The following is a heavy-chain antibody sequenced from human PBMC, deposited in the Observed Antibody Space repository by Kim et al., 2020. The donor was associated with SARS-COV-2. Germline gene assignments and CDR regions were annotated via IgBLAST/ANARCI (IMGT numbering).Heavy chain of an antibody. Sequence: GGSLRLSCVASGFTFTIYWMTWVRQAPGKGLEWVASIKQDGSQKYYVDSVKGRFTISRDNAKNSLYLQMNSLRAEDTAVYYCARARVTKGMDVWGLGTTVTVSS. D-gene: IGHD4-17*01. CDR3: ARARVTKGMDV. J-gene: IGHJ6*02. V-gene: IGHV3-7*01. CDR2: IKQDGSQK. CDR1: GFTFTIYW.